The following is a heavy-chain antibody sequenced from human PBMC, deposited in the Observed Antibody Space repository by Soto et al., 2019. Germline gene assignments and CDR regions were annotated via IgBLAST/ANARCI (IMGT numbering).Heavy chain of an antibody. D-gene: IGHD4-17*01. V-gene: IGHV3-15*01. CDR3: TGHLANDYGDFGWFAS. J-gene: IGHJ5*01. CDR1: GFTFSNAW. Sequence: PGGSLRLSCTASGFTFSNAWMIWVCQAPGKGLKWVGRIRSKADGGAIDYAAPVKGRFTISRDDSKNTAYLQMSSLKTEDTAVYYCTGHLANDYGDFGWFASWGQGSLVTVSS. CDR2: IRSKADGGAI.